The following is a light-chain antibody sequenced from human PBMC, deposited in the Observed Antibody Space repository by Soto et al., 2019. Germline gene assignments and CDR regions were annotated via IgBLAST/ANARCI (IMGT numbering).Light chain of an antibody. CDR3: CSYAGTYTGV. CDR1: KNDIGVYDF. J-gene: IGLJ1*01. Sequence: QSVLTQPPAASGSPGQSVTISCTGTKNDIGVYDFVSWYQHHPGKAPRLIIYEVVQRPSGVPDRFSGSKSGNTASLTVSGLQAEDEADYYCCSYAGTYTGVFGNGTKVTVL. V-gene: IGLV2-8*01. CDR2: EVV.